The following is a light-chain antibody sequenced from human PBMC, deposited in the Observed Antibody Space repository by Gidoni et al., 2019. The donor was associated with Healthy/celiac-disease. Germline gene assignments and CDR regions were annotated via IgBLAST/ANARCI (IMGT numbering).Light chain of an antibody. CDR1: QSVSSSY. CDR2: GAS. J-gene: IGKJ1*01. CDR3: QQYFSWT. Sequence: EIVLTQSPGTLSLSPGERATLSCRASQSVSSSYLAWYQQKPGQAPRLLIYGASSRATGIPDRFSGSGSGTDFTLTISRLELEDFAVYYCQQYFSWTFGQGTEVEIK. V-gene: IGKV3-20*01.